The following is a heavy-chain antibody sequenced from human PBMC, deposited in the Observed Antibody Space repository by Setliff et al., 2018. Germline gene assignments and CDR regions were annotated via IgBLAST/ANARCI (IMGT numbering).Heavy chain of an antibody. CDR2: VRSNSVGGTT. V-gene: IGHV3-15*01. D-gene: IGHD3-10*01. Sequence: KTSETLRLSCTASGLTFADAWMNWVRQAPGKGLEWVARVRSNSVGGTTEYGAPVKGRFTISRDDSKDTVYLQMNDLKTEDTGVYYCTGRTYGHQLGDYWGQGTLVTVSS. CDR3: TGRTYGHQLGDY. J-gene: IGHJ4*02. CDR1: GLTFADAW.